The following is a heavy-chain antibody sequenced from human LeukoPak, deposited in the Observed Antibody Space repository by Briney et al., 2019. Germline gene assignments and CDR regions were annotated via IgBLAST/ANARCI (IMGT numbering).Heavy chain of an antibody. J-gene: IGHJ4*02. CDR2: ISSSSSYI. V-gene: IGHV3-21*01. D-gene: IGHD6-13*01. CDR1: GFTFSSYS. Sequence: GGSLRLSCAASGFTFSSYSMNWVRQAPGKGLEWVSSISSSSSYIYYADSVKGRFTISRDNSKNTLYLQMNSLRAEDTAVYYCAKEFGSSSSYYFDYWGQGTLVTVSS. CDR3: AKEFGSSSSYYFDY.